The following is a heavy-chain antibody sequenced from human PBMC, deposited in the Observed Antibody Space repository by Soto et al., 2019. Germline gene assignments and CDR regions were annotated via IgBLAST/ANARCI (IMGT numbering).Heavy chain of an antibody. CDR2: ISGSGGST. J-gene: IGHJ4*02. D-gene: IGHD1-26*01. Sequence: EVQLLESGGGLVQPGGSLRLSCAASGFTFSSYAMRWVRQAPWKGLEWVSAISGSGGSTYYADSVKGRFTISRDNSKNTLYLQMNSLRAEDTAVYYCARRGSGSYYDYWGQGTLVTVSS. CDR1: GFTFSSYA. CDR3: ARRGSGSYYDY. V-gene: IGHV3-23*01.